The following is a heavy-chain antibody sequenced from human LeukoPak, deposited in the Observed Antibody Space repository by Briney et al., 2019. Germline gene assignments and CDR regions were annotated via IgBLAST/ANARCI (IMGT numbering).Heavy chain of an antibody. D-gene: IGHD5-18*01. J-gene: IGHJ4*02. Sequence: PSETLSLTCAVYGGSFGGYYWSWIRQPPGKGLEWIGEINHSGSTNYNPSLKSRVTISVDTSKNQFSLKLSSVTAADTAVYYCARVRGYSSGIRWANDYWGQGTLVTVSS. CDR1: GGSFGGYY. CDR2: INHSGST. V-gene: IGHV4-34*01. CDR3: ARVRGYSSGIRWANDY.